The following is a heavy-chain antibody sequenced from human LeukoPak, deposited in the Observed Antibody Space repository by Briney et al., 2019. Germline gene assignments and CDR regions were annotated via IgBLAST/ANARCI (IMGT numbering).Heavy chain of an antibody. CDR2: ISGSGGST. CDR3: AKLSYSSGWYSLLPARPYYFDY. CDR1: GFTFSSYA. J-gene: IGHJ4*02. V-gene: IGHV3-23*01. D-gene: IGHD6-19*01. Sequence: PGGSLRLSCAASGFTFSSYAMRWVRQAPGKGLECVSAISGSGGSTYYADSVKGRFTISRDNSKNTLYLQKNSLRAEDTAVYYCAKLSYSSGWYSLLPARPYYFDYWGQGTLVTVSS.